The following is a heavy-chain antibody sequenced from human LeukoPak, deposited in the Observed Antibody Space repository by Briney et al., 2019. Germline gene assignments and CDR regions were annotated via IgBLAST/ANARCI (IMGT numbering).Heavy chain of an antibody. CDR1: GDSFSNYG. CDR2: IIPIFGTA. D-gene: IGHD6-13*01. J-gene: IGHJ5*02. CDR3: ANEYSSSWYVMRSENWFDP. Sequence: SVKVSCKASGDSFSNYGFAWVRQAPGQGLEWMGGIIPIFGTANYAQKFQDRVTITADESTSTAYMELSSLRSEDTAVYYCANEYSSSWYVMRSENWFDPWGQGTLVTVSS. V-gene: IGHV1-69*13.